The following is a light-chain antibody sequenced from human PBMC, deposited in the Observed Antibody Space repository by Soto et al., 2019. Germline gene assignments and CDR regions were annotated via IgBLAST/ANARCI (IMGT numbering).Light chain of an antibody. CDR1: SSDVGGYNS. CDR3: SSYTSSSTLV. Sequence: QSAVTQPASVSGSPGQSITISCTGTSSDVGGYNSVSWYQQHPGKAPKLMIYEVSNRPSGVSNRFSGSKSGNTASLTISGLQTEDEADYYCSSYTSSSTLVFGYGTKLTVL. CDR2: EVS. J-gene: IGLJ1*01. V-gene: IGLV2-14*01.